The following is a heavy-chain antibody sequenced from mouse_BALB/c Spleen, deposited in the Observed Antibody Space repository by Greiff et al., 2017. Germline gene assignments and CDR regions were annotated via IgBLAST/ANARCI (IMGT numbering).Heavy chain of an antibody. D-gene: IGHD1-1*01. V-gene: IGHV2-9*02. J-gene: IGHJ4*01. CDR1: GFSLTSYG. CDR3: ARGPTVVAKAMDY. CDR2: IWAGGST. Sequence: VQLQESGPGLVAPSQSLSITCTVSGFSLTSYGVHWVRQPPGKGLEWLGVIWAGGSTNYNSALMSRLSISKDNSKSQVFLKMNSLQTDDTAMYYCARGPTVVAKAMDYWGQGTSVTVSS.